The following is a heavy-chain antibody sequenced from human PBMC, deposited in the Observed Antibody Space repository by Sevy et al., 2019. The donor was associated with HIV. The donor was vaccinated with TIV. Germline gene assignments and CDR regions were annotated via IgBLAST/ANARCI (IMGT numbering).Heavy chain of an antibody. D-gene: IGHD2-2*01. Sequence: GGSLRLSCAASGFTFSSYGMNWVRQAPGKGLEWVSYISSSGSTIYYADSVKGRFTISRDNAKNSLYLQMNGLRAEDTAVYYCARGLGCSSTSCYRLGYYYYGMDVWGQGTTVTVSS. V-gene: IGHV3-48*03. CDR3: ARGLGCSSTSCYRLGYYYYGMDV. J-gene: IGHJ6*02. CDR2: ISSSGSTI. CDR1: GFTFSSYG.